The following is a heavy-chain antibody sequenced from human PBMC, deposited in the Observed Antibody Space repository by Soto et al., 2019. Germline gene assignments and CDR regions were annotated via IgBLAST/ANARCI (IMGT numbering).Heavy chain of an antibody. CDR1: GFPFSSYG. Sequence: QVQLVESGGGVVQPGRSLRLSCAASGFPFSSYGMHWVRQAPGKGLDWVALKSYDGSKKYYADSVKGRFTISRDNSKQTLYLQMSSLRAEDTAVYYCAGGQYYFDYCGQGTLVSVSS. D-gene: IGHD2-15*01. V-gene: IGHV3-30*03. CDR3: AGGQYYFDY. J-gene: IGHJ4*02. CDR2: KSYDGSKK.